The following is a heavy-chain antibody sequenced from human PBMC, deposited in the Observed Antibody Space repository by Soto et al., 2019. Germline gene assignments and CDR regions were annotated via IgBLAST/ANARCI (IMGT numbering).Heavy chain of an antibody. CDR1: GGTFSSYA. D-gene: IGHD6-13*01. J-gene: IGHJ5*02. CDR2: ITPIFGTA. V-gene: IGHV1-69*01. CDR3: ARVPLSYSSSGYSWFDP. Sequence: QVQLVQSGAEVKKPGSSVKVSCKASGGTFSSYAISWVRQAPGQGLEWMGGITPIFGTANYAQKFQGRVTNTADESTSTAYMELSSLRSEDTAVYYCARVPLSYSSSGYSWFDPWGQGTLVTVSS.